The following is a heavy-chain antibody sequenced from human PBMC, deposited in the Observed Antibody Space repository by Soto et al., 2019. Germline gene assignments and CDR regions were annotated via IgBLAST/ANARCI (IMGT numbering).Heavy chain of an antibody. D-gene: IGHD5-12*01. CDR1: GGSISSYY. Sequence: SETLSLTCTVSGGSISSYYWSWIRQPPGKGLEWIGCIYYSGSTNYNPSLKSRVTISVDTSKNQFSLKLSSVTAADTAVYYCARPLHIDGYPAYFDYWGQGTLVTVSS. V-gene: IGHV4-59*08. CDR2: IYYSGST. J-gene: IGHJ4*02. CDR3: ARPLHIDGYPAYFDY.